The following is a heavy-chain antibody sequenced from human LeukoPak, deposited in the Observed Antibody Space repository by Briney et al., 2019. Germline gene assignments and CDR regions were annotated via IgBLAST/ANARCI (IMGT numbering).Heavy chain of an antibody. J-gene: IGHJ3*02. V-gene: IGHV3-30*04. CDR3: AREDTYIKGGAFDI. CDR1: GFIFSSFA. D-gene: IGHD4-11*01. CDR2: ISYDGSNE. Sequence: AGGSLRLSCAASGFIFSSFAMHWVHQAPGKGLEWVAVISYDGSNENYADSVKGRFTISRDNSKTMLYLQMNSLRAEDTAVYYCAREDTYIKGGAFDIWGQGTMVTVSS.